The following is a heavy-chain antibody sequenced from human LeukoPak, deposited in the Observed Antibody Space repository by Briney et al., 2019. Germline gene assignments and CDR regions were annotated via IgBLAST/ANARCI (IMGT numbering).Heavy chain of an antibody. CDR2: IYYSGST. CDR1: GGSISSSSYY. V-gene: IGHV4-39*07. J-gene: IGHJ4*02. D-gene: IGHD3-10*01. CDR3: ARTYYYGSGSPQEGALYYFDY. Sequence: MASETLSLTCTVSGGSISSSSYYWGWIRQPPGKGLEWIGSIYYSGSTYYNPSLKSRVTISVDTSKNQFSLKLSSVTAADTAVYYCARTYYYGSGSPQEGALYYFDYWGQGTLVTVSS.